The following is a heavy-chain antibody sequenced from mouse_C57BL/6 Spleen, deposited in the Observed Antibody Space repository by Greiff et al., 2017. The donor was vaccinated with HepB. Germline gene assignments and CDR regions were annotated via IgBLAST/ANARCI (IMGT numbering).Heavy chain of an antibody. CDR3: AREGEYGNLYYYAMDY. CDR1: GYTFTDYY. J-gene: IGHJ4*01. Sequence: EVKLMESGPVLVKPGASVKMSCKASGYTFTDYYMNWVKQSHGKSLEWIGVINPYNGGTSYNQKFKGKATLTVDKSSSTAYMELNSLTSEDSAVYYCAREGEYGNLYYYAMDYWGQGTSVTVSS. V-gene: IGHV1-19*01. D-gene: IGHD2-1*01. CDR2: INPYNGGT.